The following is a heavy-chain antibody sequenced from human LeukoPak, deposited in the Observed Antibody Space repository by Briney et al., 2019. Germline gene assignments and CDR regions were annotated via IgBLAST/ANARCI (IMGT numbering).Heavy chain of an antibody. V-gene: IGHV3-30*02. CDR3: AKRSMVRGVQFDAFDL. J-gene: IGHJ3*01. CDR2: VLYDGSLK. Sequence: GGSLRLSCAASGFTFSRCDMHWVRQAPGKGLEWVAFVLYDGSLKYYADSVRGQVTISRDNSKNTLYLQMNSLRAEDTAVYYCAKRSMVRGVQFDAFDLWGQGTIVTVSS. D-gene: IGHD3-10*01. CDR1: GFTFSRCD.